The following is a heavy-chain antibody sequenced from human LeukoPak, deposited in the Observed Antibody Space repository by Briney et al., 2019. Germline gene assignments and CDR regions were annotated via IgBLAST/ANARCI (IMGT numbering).Heavy chain of an antibody. J-gene: IGHJ6*03. D-gene: IGHD3-10*01. CDR3: ARDGDTVLTRGYYYYLDV. Sequence: GGSLRLSCAASGFTFSNYWMHWVRQAPGKVLVWVSHINIDGSNTNYPDSVKGRFTISRDNAKKSLYLQMNSLRAEDTALYYCARDGDTVLTRGYYYYLDVWGKGTTVTVSS. CDR2: INIDGSNT. V-gene: IGHV3-74*01. CDR1: GFTFSNYW.